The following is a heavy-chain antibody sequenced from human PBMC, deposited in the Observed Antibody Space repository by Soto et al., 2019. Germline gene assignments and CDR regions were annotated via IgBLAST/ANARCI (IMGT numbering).Heavy chain of an antibody. CDR1: GCSISSYY. Sequence: SETLSLTCTVSGCSISSYYWSWIRQPPGKGLEWIGYIYYSGSTNYNPSLKSRVTISVDTSKNQFSLKLSSVTAADTAVYYCARDRLRYCTNGVCYQDLDAFDIWGQGTMVTVSS. D-gene: IGHD2-8*01. J-gene: IGHJ3*02. V-gene: IGHV4-59*12. CDR3: ARDRLRYCTNGVCYQDLDAFDI. CDR2: IYYSGST.